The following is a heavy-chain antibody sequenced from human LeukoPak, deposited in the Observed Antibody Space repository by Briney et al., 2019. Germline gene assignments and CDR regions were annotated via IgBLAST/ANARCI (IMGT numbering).Heavy chain of an antibody. CDR2: INPNSGGT. CDR1: GYTFTGYY. D-gene: IGHD3-16*02. CDR3: ARINPGYDYVWGSYRYGLGY. Sequence: APVKVSCKASGYTFTGYYMHWVRQAPGQGLEWMGWINPNSGGTNYAQKFQGRVTMTRDTSISTAYMELSRLRSDDTAVYYCARINPGYDYVWGSYRYGLGYWGQGTLVTVSS. J-gene: IGHJ4*02. V-gene: IGHV1-2*02.